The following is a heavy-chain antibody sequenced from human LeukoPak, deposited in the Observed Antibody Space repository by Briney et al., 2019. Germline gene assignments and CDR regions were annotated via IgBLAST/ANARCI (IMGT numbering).Heavy chain of an antibody. Sequence: PGGSLRLSCAAFGFPVSDTNMSWVRQAPGKGLEWVSSISSSSSYIFYADSVKGRFTISRDNAKNSLYLQMNSLRAEDTAVYYCATFSNYLDYWGQGTLATVSS. D-gene: IGHD4-11*01. CDR1: GFPVSDTN. CDR2: ISSSSSYI. V-gene: IGHV3-21*01. CDR3: ATFSNYLDY. J-gene: IGHJ4*02.